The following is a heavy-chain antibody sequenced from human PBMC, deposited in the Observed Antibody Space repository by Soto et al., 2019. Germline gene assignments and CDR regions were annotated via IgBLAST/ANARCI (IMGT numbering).Heavy chain of an antibody. CDR1: GFTFSIYS. J-gene: IGHJ4*02. CDR3: ARSPGRDGYNNFDY. Sequence: PGGSLRLSCAASGFTFSIYSMNWVRQAPGKGLEWVSSISSDSSYIYYADSVRGRFTISRDNAKNSLYLQMNSLRAEDTAVYYCARSPGRDGYNNFDYWGQGTLVTVSS. CDR2: ISSDSSYI. D-gene: IGHD5-12*01. V-gene: IGHV3-21*01.